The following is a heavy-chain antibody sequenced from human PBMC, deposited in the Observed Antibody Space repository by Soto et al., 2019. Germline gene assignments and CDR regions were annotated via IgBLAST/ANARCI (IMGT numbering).Heavy chain of an antibody. V-gene: IGHV3-30-3*01. D-gene: IGHD1-26*01. Sequence: GGSLRLSCAASGFTFSSYAMHWVRQAPGKGLEWVAVISYDRSNKYYADSVKGRFTISRDNSKNTLYLQMNSLRAEDTAVYYCARDHSGSYYFDYFDYWGQGTLVTVSS. J-gene: IGHJ4*02. CDR2: ISYDRSNK. CDR3: ARDHSGSYYFDYFDY. CDR1: GFTFSSYA.